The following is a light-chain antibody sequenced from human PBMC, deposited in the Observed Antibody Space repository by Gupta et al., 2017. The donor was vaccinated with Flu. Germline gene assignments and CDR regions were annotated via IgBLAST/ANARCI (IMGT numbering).Light chain of an antibody. J-gene: IGLJ2*01. CDR2: GNS. CDR3: QSYDSSLREV. Sequence: SVLTQPPSVSGAPGQRVTISCTGSSSNSGANYDVHWYQQLPGTAPKLFIFGNSNRPSGVPDRFSGSKSGTSASLAITGLQPEDEGDYYCQSYDSSLREVFGGGTKLTVL. CDR1: SSNSGANYD. V-gene: IGLV1-40*01.